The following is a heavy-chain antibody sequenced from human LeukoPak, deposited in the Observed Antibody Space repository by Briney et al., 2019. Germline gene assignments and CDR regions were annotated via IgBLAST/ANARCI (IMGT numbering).Heavy chain of an antibody. CDR2: INHSGST. V-gene: IGHV4-34*01. Sequence: PSETLSLTCAAYGVSFSGYYWSWIRQPPGKGLEWIGEINHSGSTNYNPSLKSRVTISVDTSKNQFSLMVKSVTAADTAVYYCACHHYDNSFDPWGQGTQVAVSS. J-gene: IGHJ5*02. D-gene: IGHD3-10*01. CDR1: GVSFSGYY. CDR3: ACHHYDNSFDP.